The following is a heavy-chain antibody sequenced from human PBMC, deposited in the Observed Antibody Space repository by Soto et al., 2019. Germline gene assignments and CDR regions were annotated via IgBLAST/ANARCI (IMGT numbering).Heavy chain of an antibody. D-gene: IGHD6-13*01. CDR3: AREPTIAEVGTPRRYFDY. J-gene: IGHJ4*02. CDR2: ISHDGSNK. V-gene: IGHV3-30-3*01. CDR1: RFTFSTYA. Sequence: PGGSLRLSCAASRFTFSTYAMYWVRQAPGKGLEWVAVISHDGSNKYYADSVKGRFTISRDISKNTLYLQMDSLRTEDTAVYYCAREPTIAEVGTPRRYFDYWGQGTLVTVSS.